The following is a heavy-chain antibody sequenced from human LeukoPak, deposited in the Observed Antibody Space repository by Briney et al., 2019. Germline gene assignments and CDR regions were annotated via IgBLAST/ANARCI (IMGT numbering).Heavy chain of an antibody. V-gene: IGHV3-23*01. CDR1: GFTFSYFS. Sequence: GSLRLSCAASGFTFSYFSMTWVRQAPGKGLEWVSSISGGDGTTYYADSVKGRFTISRDNSKNTLYLQMTSLRAEDTAVYSCAKALVEFTPFDYWGQGTLVTVSS. D-gene: IGHD2-8*02. CDR3: AKALVEFTPFDY. J-gene: IGHJ4*02. CDR2: ISGGDGTT.